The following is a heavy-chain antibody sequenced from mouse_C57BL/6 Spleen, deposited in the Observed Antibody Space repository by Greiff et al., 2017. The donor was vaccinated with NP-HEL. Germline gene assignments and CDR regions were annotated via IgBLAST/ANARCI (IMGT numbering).Heavy chain of an antibody. J-gene: IGHJ2*01. CDR2: IYPSDSET. CDR3: ARRGRGNYPDY. V-gene: IGHV1-61*01. CDR1: GYTFTSYW. Sequence: QVQLQQPGAELVRPGSSVKLSCKASGYTFTSYWMDWVKQRPGQGLEWIGNIYPSDSETHYNQKFKDKATLTVDKSSSTAYMQLSSLTSEDSAVYCCARRGRGNYPDYWGQGTTLTVSS.